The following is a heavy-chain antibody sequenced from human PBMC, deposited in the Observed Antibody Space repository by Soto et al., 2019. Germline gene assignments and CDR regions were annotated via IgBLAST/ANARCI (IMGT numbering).Heavy chain of an antibody. CDR1: GFPFSAYG. Sequence: PGGSLRLSCEASGFPFSAYGMHWIRQAPGKGLEWVAVIWYDGSNKYYADSVKGRFTISRDNSKNPPYLQMNSLRAEDTAVYYCARSYYDDSSGYYRSFFQHWGQGTLVTVSS. J-gene: IGHJ1*01. CDR3: ARSYYDDSSGYYRSFFQH. CDR2: IWYDGSNK. D-gene: IGHD3-22*01. V-gene: IGHV3-33*01.